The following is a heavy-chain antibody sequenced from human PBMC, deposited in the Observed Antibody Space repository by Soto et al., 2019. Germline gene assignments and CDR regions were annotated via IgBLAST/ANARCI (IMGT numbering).Heavy chain of an antibody. CDR2: INSDGSAT. V-gene: IGHV3-74*01. J-gene: IGHJ3*02. CDR3: AREGDAFDI. CDR1: GFTFRNVW. Sequence: GGSLRLSCAASGFTFRNVWMHWVRQAPGKGLVWVSRINSDGSATDYADSVKGRFTVSRDNAKNTLSLQMNSLRAEDTAVYYCAREGDAFDIWGQGTLVTVSS. D-gene: IGHD3-10*01.